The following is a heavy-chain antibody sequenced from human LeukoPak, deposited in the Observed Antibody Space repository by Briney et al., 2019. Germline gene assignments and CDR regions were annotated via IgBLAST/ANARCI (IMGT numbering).Heavy chain of an antibody. CDR2: IYSGGST. CDR3: AKGVGDGYNYFFDF. CDR1: GFTVSSNY. D-gene: IGHD5-24*01. Sequence: PGGSLRLSCAASGFTVSSNYMSWVRQAPGKGLEWVSVIYSGGSTYYADSVKGRFTISRDNSKNTLYLQVNSLTAEDTAVYYCAKGVGDGYNYFFDFWGQGTLVTVSS. V-gene: IGHV3-66*01. J-gene: IGHJ4*02.